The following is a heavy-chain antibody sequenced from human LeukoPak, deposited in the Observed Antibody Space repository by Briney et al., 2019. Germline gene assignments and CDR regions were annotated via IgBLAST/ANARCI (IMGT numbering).Heavy chain of an antibody. CDR3: ARGALAGYCTNGVCYRYNWFDP. V-gene: IGHV1-18*01. J-gene: IGHJ5*02. Sequence: ASVKVSCKASGYTFTSYGISWVRQAPGQGLEWMGWISAYNGNTNYAQKLQGRVTMTTDTSTSTAYMELRSLRSDDTAVYYCARGALAGYCTNGVCYRYNWFDPWGQGTLVTVSS. D-gene: IGHD2-8*01. CDR2: ISAYNGNT. CDR1: GYTFTSYG.